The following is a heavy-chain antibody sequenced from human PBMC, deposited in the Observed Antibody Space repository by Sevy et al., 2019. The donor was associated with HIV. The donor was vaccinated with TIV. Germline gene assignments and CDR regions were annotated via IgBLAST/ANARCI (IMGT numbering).Heavy chain of an antibody. Sequence: ASVKVSCKASGYTFTGYYMHWVRQAPGQGLEWMGWINPNSGGTNYAQKFQGRVTMTRDTSISTAYIELSRLRSDDTAVYYCARERDDSPNWFDPWGQGTLVTVSS. CDR1: GYTFTGYY. CDR2: INPNSGGT. J-gene: IGHJ5*02. V-gene: IGHV1-2*02. CDR3: ARERDDSPNWFDP. D-gene: IGHD3-3*01.